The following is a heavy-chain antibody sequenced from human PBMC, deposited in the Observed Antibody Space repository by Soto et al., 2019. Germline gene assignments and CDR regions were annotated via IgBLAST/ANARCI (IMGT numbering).Heavy chain of an antibody. D-gene: IGHD3-10*01. CDR3: ARVVTHVSGSRDNWFDP. Sequence: QVQLVQSGAEMKKPGASVRVSCTASGYIFANYALQWVRQAPGQGLEWMGWINPGNGNTKYSQKFQGRFTLTRDTSARTVYMELSSLTSTATAMYYCARVVTHVSGSRDNWFDPWGQGTLVTVS. CDR2: INPGNGNT. V-gene: IGHV1-3*01. J-gene: IGHJ5*02. CDR1: GYIFANYA.